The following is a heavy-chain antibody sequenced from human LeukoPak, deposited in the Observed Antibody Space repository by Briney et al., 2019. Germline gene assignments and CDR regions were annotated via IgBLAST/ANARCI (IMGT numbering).Heavy chain of an antibody. V-gene: IGHV4-59*08. CDR1: GGSIFSYY. D-gene: IGHD5-18*01. Sequence: SETLSLTCSVSGGSIFSYYWNWIRQPPGKGLEWIGYIYYSGSTNYSPSLKSRVTISVDTSKNQFSLKLSSVTAADTAVYYCARARFVSYGYWYYFDYWGQGTLVTVSS. CDR3: ARARFVSYGYWYYFDY. J-gene: IGHJ4*02. CDR2: IYYSGST.